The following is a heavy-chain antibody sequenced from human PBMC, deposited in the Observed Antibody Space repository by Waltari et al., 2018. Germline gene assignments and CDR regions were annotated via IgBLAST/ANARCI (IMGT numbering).Heavy chain of an antibody. CDR1: GSSIRSGSN. CDR2: IYHSGST. V-gene: IGHV4-38-2*02. CDR3: ARDRRGGYDPSDLILNCFDP. J-gene: IGHJ5*02. D-gene: IGHD5-12*01. Sequence: LQESGPGLVKPSETLSLTCAVPGSSIRSGSNWGWIRRPPGKGLEWIGSIYHSGSTYYNPSLKSRVTMSVDTSKNQFSLNLSSVTAADTAMYYCARDRRGGYDPSDLILNCFDPWGQGTLVTVSS.